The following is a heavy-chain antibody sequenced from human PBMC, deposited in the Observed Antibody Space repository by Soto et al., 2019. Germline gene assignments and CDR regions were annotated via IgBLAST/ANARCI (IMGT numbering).Heavy chain of an antibody. V-gene: IGHV3-23*01. Sequence: PGHSLRLSSAAYGFTFSSYAMSWVRQAPGKALEGVSAISGSGGSTYYADSVKGRFTISRDNSKKTVYLQMNSLRAEDTAVYYCAKPGRYDSSGYYPYFDYWGQGALVTVSS. CDR1: GFTFSSYA. CDR3: AKPGRYDSSGYYPYFDY. CDR2: ISGSGGST. D-gene: IGHD3-22*01. J-gene: IGHJ4*02.